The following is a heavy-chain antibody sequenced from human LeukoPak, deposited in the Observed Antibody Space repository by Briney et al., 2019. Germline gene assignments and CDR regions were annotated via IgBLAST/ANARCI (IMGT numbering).Heavy chain of an antibody. Sequence: GGSLRLSCAASGFTFSSYNMNWVRQAPGKGLEWVSYISRSTSTIYYADSVKGRFTISRDNAENSLSLQMNSLRDEDTAVYYCARDYCGGASCYGFFDYWGQGTLVTVSS. CDR3: ARDYCGGASCYGFFDY. CDR2: ISRSTSTI. J-gene: IGHJ4*02. D-gene: IGHD2-15*01. V-gene: IGHV3-48*02. CDR1: GFTFSSYN.